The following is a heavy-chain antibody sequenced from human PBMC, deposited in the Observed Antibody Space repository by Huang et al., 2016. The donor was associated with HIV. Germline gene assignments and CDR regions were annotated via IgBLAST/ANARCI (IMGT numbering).Heavy chain of an antibody. CDR3: SPSGDDYFYFYMDV. J-gene: IGHJ6*03. CDR1: GFIFNDFA. CDR2: VRSKAFGGAS. V-gene: IGHV3-49*03. D-gene: IGHD2-21*01. Sequence: QLVESGGDSVQSGRSLRISCRGYGFIFNDFAINWFRQSPGKGLEWIGFVRSKAFGGASKSAPSVKDRFTVSRDEAKNVAFLQMDNLQVDDTAIYYCSPSGDDYFYFYMDVWGNGTTVIVS.